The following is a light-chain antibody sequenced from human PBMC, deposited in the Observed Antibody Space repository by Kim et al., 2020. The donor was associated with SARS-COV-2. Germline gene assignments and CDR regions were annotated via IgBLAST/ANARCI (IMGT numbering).Light chain of an antibody. CDR1: SYNIGNNA. V-gene: IGLV1-36*01. Sequence: QSVLTQPPSVSGATRQRVTISCSGSSYNIGNNALNWYQQLPGEAPKLLIYSDDLLPSGVSDRFSAAKSGTSASLAISGLQSEDEADYYCASWDDSLSSPVFGGGTQLTVL. J-gene: IGLJ3*02. CDR3: ASWDDSLSSPV. CDR2: SDD.